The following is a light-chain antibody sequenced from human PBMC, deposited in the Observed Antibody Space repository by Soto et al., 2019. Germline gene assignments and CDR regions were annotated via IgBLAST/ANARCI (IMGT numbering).Light chain of an antibody. J-gene: IGLJ3*02. Sequence: QSVLNQPASVSGSPGQSITISCTGTSSDVGGYNYVSWYQQHPGKAPKLMIYDVSNRPSGVSNRFSGSKSGNTASLTISGLQAEDEADYYCSSYTSSSIWVFGGGTKLTVL. CDR3: SSYTSSSIWV. CDR1: SSDVGGYNY. V-gene: IGLV2-14*01. CDR2: DVS.